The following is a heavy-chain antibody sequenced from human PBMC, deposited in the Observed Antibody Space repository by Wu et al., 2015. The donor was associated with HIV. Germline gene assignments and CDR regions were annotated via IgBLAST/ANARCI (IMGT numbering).Heavy chain of an antibody. CDR3: ARDRKYYYGSGSYLESYAFDY. D-gene: IGHD3-10*01. CDR2: INPNSGGT. Sequence: QVQLVQSGAEVKKPGASVKVSCKASGYTFTGYYMHWVRQAPGQGLEWMGWINPNSGGTNYAQKFQGRVTMTRDTSISTAYMELSRLRSDDTAVYYCARDRKYYYGSGSYLESYAFDYLGPRDNGHRLF. CDR1: GYTFTGYY. J-gene: IGHJ3*02. V-gene: IGHV1-2*02.